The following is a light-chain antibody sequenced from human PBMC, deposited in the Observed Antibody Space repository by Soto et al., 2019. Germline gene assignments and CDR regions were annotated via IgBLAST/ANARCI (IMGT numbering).Light chain of an antibody. CDR3: QQYGSSPPWT. Sequence: PGERATLSCRASQSVSSNYLAWYQHKPGRAPRLLIYGASSRATGIPDRFSGSGSGTDFTLTISRLEPEDFAVYYCQQYGSSPPWTFGQGTKVEIK. CDR2: GAS. J-gene: IGKJ1*01. V-gene: IGKV3-20*01. CDR1: QSVSSNY.